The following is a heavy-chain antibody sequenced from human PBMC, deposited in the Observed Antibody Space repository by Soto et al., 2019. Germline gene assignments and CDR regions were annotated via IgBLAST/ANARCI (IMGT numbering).Heavy chain of an antibody. D-gene: IGHD1-1*01. CDR3: ARGLTTLYYFDS. CDR2: LYYAGSI. CDR1: GGSISRSVYY. V-gene: IGHV4-31*03. Sequence: QVQLQESGPGLVKSSQTLSLTCSVSGGSISRSVYYWTWLRQHPGKGLEWIGHLYYAGSIYSNPSLKSRLSISLDTSKNQFSLKLSSVTAADTAVYYCARGLTTLYYFDSWGQGTLVSVSS. J-gene: IGHJ4*02.